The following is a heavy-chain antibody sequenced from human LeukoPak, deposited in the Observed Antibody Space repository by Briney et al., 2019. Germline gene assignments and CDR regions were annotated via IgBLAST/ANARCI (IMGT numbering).Heavy chain of an antibody. Sequence: PGGSLRLSCAASGFTFSDYYMSWLRQAPGKGLEWVSYISSSGSTIYYADSVKGRFTISRDNAKNSLFLQVNSLRAEDTAVYYCAKDEGYCSGGSCYSDYYYMDVWGKGTTVTVSS. CDR1: GFTFSDYY. D-gene: IGHD2-15*01. V-gene: IGHV3-11*01. J-gene: IGHJ6*03. CDR2: ISSSGSTI. CDR3: AKDEGYCSGGSCYSDYYYMDV.